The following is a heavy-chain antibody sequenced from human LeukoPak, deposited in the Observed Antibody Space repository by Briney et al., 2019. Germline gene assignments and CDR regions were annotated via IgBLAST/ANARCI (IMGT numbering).Heavy chain of an antibody. D-gene: IGHD2-15*01. CDR1: GGTFSSYA. Sequence: ASVKVSCKASGGTFSSYAISWVRQAPGQGLEWMGRIIPILGIANYAQKFQGRVTITADKSTSTAYMELSSLRSEDTAVYYCAGDKDVVYCSGGSCHTYYYYGMDVWGQGTTVTVSS. J-gene: IGHJ6*02. CDR2: IIPILGIA. CDR3: AGDKDVVYCSGGSCHTYYYYGMDV. V-gene: IGHV1-69*04.